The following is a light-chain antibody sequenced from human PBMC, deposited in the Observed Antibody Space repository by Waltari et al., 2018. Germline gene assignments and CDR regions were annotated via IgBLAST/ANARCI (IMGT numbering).Light chain of an antibody. CDR2: SAS. V-gene: IGKV1-12*01. CDR3: QQASSFPIT. CDR1: QDIYSW. Sequence: DIQLTQSPSYISASVGDRVTITCRASQDIYSWLAWFQQKPGKAPKLLIYSASSLQSGVTSRFSGSGSGTDFTLTISSLQPEDFAAYYCQQASSFPITFGQGTRLEIK. J-gene: IGKJ5*01.